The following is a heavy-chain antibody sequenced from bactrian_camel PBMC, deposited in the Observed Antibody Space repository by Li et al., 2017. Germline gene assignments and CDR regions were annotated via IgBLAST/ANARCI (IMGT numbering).Heavy chain of an antibody. Sequence: HVQLVESGGGSMQAGESLKLSCAASGGTTSGLTIREVCMGWFRQAPDKEREAVARIYTRDHSSYYLDSVKGRFTIPLDNAKNTLYLEMNSLRPEDTAMYYCAASLGRTYCSRGQGTQVTVS. CDR2: IYTRDHSS. D-gene: IGHD1*01. J-gene: IGHJ4*01. CDR3: AASLGRTYCS. V-gene: IGHV3S54*01. CDR1: GGTTSGLTIREVC.